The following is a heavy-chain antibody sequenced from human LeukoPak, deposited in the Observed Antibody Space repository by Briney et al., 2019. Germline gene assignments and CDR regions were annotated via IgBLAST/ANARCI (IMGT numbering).Heavy chain of an antibody. CDR1: GFTFSNAW. Sequence: GGSLRLSCAASGFTFSNAWMSWVRQAPGKGLEWVGRIKSKTDGGTTDYAAPVKGRFTISRDDSKNTLYLQMNSLKTEDTAVYYCAKDLEQQLVSGPIDYWGQGTLVTVSS. V-gene: IGHV3-15*01. CDR3: AKDLEQQLVSGPIDY. CDR2: IKSKTDGGTT. D-gene: IGHD6-13*01. J-gene: IGHJ4*02.